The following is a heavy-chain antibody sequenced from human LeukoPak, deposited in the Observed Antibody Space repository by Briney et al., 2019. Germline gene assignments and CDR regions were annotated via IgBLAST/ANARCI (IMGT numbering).Heavy chain of an antibody. CDR3: AREPVSGDNWFDP. CDR2: INPNSGGT. V-gene: IGHV1-2*02. Sequence: ASVKVSCKASGYTFTGYYMHWVRQAPGQGLEWMGWINPNSGGTNYAQKFQGRVTTTRDTSISTAYMELSRLRSDDTAVYYCAREPVSGDNWFDPWGQGTLVTVSS. D-gene: IGHD3-10*01. CDR1: GYTFTGYY. J-gene: IGHJ5*02.